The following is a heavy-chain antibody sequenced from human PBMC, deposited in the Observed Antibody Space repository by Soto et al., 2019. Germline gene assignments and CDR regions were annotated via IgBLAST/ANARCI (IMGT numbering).Heavy chain of an antibody. J-gene: IGHJ5*02. CDR2: IYYTGNT. CDR1: GDSISTYY. V-gene: IGHV4-59*01. CDR3: ARHYYDSSGYYYGWFDP. D-gene: IGHD3-22*01. Sequence: SETLSLTCTVSGDSISTYYWIWIRQPPGKGLEWIAYIYYTGNTYYNPSLKSRATISMDTSKNQFSLKLSSVTAADTAVYYCARHYYDSSGYYYGWFDPWGQGTLVTVSS.